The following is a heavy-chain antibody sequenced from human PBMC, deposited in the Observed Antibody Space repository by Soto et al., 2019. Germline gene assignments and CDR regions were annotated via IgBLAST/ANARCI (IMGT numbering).Heavy chain of an antibody. CDR1: GYTFTGYY. CDR3: ARARSSGWRYDAFDI. D-gene: IGHD6-19*01. Sequence: ASVKVSCKASGYTFTGYYIHWVRQAPGQGLEWMGWINPNSGGTNYAQKFQGWVTMTRDTSISTAYMELSRLRSDDTAVYYCARARSSGWRYDAFDIWGQGTMVTVS. V-gene: IGHV1-2*04. J-gene: IGHJ3*02. CDR2: INPNSGGT.